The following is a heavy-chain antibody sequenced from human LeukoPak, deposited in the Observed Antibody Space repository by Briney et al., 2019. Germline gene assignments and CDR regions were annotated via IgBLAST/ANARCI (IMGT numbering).Heavy chain of an antibody. Sequence: GGSLRLSCAASGFTFSSYGMSWVRQAPGMGLEWVSIIYSGGSTYYADSVKGRFTISRDNSKNTLYLQMNSLRVEDTAVYYCARDLSYFDYWGQGTLVTVSS. CDR3: ARDLSYFDY. D-gene: IGHD2/OR15-2a*01. V-gene: IGHV3-53*01. CDR1: GFTFSSYG. J-gene: IGHJ4*02. CDR2: IYSGGST.